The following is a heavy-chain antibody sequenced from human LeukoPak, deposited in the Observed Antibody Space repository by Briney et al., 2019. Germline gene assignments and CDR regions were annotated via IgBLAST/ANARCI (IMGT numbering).Heavy chain of an antibody. CDR1: GYTFTSYY. CDR3: ARDPHSNHAFDI. D-gene: IGHD2-15*01. J-gene: IGHJ3*02. V-gene: IGHV1-46*01. CDR2: INPSGGST. Sequence: ASVKVSCKASGYTFTSYYMHWVRQAPGQGLEWMGIINPSGGSTSYAQKFQGRVTMNRDTSPSPVHMELSRLRSEDTAVYYCARDPHSNHAFDIWGQGTMVTVSS.